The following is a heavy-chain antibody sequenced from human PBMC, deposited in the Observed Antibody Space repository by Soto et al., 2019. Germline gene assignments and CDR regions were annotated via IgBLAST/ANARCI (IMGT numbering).Heavy chain of an antibody. CDR3: ARLYYYDSSGYAIYYYYGMDV. CDR2: IYYSGST. Sequence: PSETLSLTCTVSGATMSSGCYYWTWIRQSPGKGLEWIGYIYYSGSTYYNPSLKSRVTISVDKSKNQFSLKLSSVTAADTAVYYCARLYYYDSSGYAIYYYYGMDVWGQGTTVTVSS. D-gene: IGHD3-22*01. CDR1: GATMSSGCYY. J-gene: IGHJ6*02. V-gene: IGHV4-39*01.